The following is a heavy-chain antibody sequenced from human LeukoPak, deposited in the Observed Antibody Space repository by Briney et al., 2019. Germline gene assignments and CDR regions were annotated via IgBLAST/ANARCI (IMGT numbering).Heavy chain of an antibody. V-gene: IGHV3-21*01. Sequence: GRSLRLSCAASGFTFSSYSMNWVRQAPGKGLEWVSSISSSSSYIYYADSVKGRFTISRDNAKNSLYLQMNSLRAEDTAVYYCARALIGSDAFDIWGQGTMVTVSS. CDR3: ARALIGSDAFDI. D-gene: IGHD3-10*01. CDR1: GFTFSSYS. CDR2: ISSSSSYI. J-gene: IGHJ3*02.